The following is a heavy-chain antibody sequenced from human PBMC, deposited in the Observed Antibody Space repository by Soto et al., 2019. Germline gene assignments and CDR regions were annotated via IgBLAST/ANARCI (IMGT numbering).Heavy chain of an antibody. CDR1: GGSISSSSYY. J-gene: IGHJ4*02. CDR2: IYYSGST. D-gene: IGHD6-19*01. CDR3: ATQYSSGWYYFDY. V-gene: IGHV4-39*01. Sequence: SEALSLTCTVSGGSISSSSYYWGWIRQPPGKGLEWIGSIYYSGSTYYNPSLKSRVTISVDTSKNQFSLKLSSVTAADTAVYYCATQYSSGWYYFDYWGQGTLVTVSS.